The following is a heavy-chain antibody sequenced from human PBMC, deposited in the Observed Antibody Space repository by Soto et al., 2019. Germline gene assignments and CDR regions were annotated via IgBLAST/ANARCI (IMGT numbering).Heavy chain of an antibody. Sequence: GGSLRLSCAASGFTFSYYYMSWIRQAPGKGLEWVSYISSSSSYTNYADSVKGRFTISRDNAKNSLYLQMNSLRAEDTAVYYCARDRRTVTTSYGMDVWGQGTTVTVSS. CDR2: ISSSSSYT. J-gene: IGHJ6*02. V-gene: IGHV3-11*06. CDR3: ARDRRTVTTSYGMDV. CDR1: GFTFSYYY. D-gene: IGHD4-17*01.